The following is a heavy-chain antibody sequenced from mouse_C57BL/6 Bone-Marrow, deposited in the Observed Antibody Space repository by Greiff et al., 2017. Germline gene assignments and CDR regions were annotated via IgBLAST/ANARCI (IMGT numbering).Heavy chain of an antibody. J-gene: IGHJ3*01. D-gene: IGHD2-1*01. CDR2: IDPSDSYT. CDR3: AREEVYYGNLAWFAY. Sequence: VQLQQPGAELVMPGASVKLSCKASGYTFTSYWMHWVKQRPGQGLEWIGEIDPSDSYTNYNQKFTGKSTLTVDKSSSTAYMQLSSLTSEDSAVYYCAREEVYYGNLAWFAYWGQGTLVTVSA. V-gene: IGHV1-69*01. CDR1: GYTFTSYW.